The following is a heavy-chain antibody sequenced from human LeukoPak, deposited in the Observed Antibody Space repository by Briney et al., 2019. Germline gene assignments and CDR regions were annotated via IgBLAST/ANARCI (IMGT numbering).Heavy chain of an antibody. Sequence: ASVKVSCKASGGTFSSYAISWVRQAPGQGLEWMGWISAYNGNTNYAQKLQGRVTMTTDTSTSTAYMELRSLRSDDTAVYYCARLNVVKSFDYWGQGTLVTVSS. CDR1: GGTFSSYA. CDR2: ISAYNGNT. V-gene: IGHV1-18*01. D-gene: IGHD4-23*01. J-gene: IGHJ4*02. CDR3: ARLNVVKSFDY.